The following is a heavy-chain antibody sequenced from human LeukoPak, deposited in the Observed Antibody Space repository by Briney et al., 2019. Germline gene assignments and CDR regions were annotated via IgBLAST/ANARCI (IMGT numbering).Heavy chain of an antibody. CDR2: IRYDGSNK. CDR3: AKDSPPHYYDSSGYYHVPGHFDY. CDR1: GFIFSSYG. D-gene: IGHD3-22*01. J-gene: IGHJ4*02. Sequence: GGSLRLSCAASGFIFSSYGMHWVREAPGKGLEGVAFIRYDGSNKYYADSVKGRFTISRDNSKNTLYLQMNSLRAEDTAVYYCAKDSPPHYYDSSGYYHVPGHFDYWGQGTLVTVSS. V-gene: IGHV3-30*02.